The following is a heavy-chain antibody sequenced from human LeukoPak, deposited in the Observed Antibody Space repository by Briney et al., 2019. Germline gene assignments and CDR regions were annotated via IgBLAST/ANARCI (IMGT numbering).Heavy chain of an antibody. D-gene: IGHD3-22*01. V-gene: IGHV4-39*07. Sequence: SETLSLTCTVSGGSISSYYWGWIRQPPGKGLEWIGRIYYGGSTYYNASLRSRVTTSVDTSKNQFSLELSSVTAADTAVYYCAKSTYYYDTFVNAFDLWGQGTVVTVSA. CDR1: GGSISSYY. J-gene: IGHJ3*01. CDR2: IYYGGST. CDR3: AKSTYYYDTFVNAFDL.